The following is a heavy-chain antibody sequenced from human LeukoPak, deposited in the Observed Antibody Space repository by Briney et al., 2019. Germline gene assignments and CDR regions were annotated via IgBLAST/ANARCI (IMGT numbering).Heavy chain of an antibody. Sequence: PGGSLRLSCAASGFTFTTYWMSWVRQAPGKGLEWVAFIRYDGSNKYYADSVKGRFTISRDNSKNTLYLQMNSLRAEDTALYYCANPAGDREYWGQGTLVTVSS. V-gene: IGHV3-30*02. D-gene: IGHD7-27*01. CDR2: IRYDGSNK. CDR1: GFTFTTYW. CDR3: ANPAGDREY. J-gene: IGHJ4*02.